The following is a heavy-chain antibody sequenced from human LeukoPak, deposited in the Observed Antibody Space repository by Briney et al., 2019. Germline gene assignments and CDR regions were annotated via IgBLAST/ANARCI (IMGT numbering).Heavy chain of an antibody. J-gene: IGHJ4*02. CDR1: GFTFSSNG. CDR3: ARDLGSRDGYNPPNLFDS. V-gene: IGHV3-23*01. CDR2: ISASSGST. Sequence: GGSLRLSCAAAGFTFSSNGMSWVRQAPGKGLEWVSTISASSGSTYYADSVKGRFTISRDNSKNTLYLQMNSLRAEDTAVYYCARDLGSRDGYNPPNLFDSWGQGTLVTVSS. D-gene: IGHD5-24*01.